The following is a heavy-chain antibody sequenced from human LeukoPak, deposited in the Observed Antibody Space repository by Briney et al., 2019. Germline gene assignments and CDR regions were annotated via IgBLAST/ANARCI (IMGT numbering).Heavy chain of an antibody. CDR1: GYTFTGYY. CDR2: INPNSGGT. V-gene: IGHV1-2*02. Sequence: GASVKVSCKASGYTFTGYYMHWVRQAPGQGLKWMGWINPNSGGTNYAQKFQGRVTMTRDTSISTAYMELSRLRSDDTAVYYCARDHAPLNWNPIYVYWGQGTLVTVSS. CDR3: ARDHAPLNWNPIYVY. D-gene: IGHD1-20*01. J-gene: IGHJ4*02.